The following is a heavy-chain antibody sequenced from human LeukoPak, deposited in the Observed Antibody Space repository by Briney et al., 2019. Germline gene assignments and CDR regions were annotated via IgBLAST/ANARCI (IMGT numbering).Heavy chain of an antibody. Sequence: GGSLRLSCVGSGFTFRSHAMSWVRQAPEKGLEFVSGIYENGGTTYYADSVKGRFSISRDNSKNTLYLQMDSLRGEDTAVYYCAKDFRIGYSAHFDYWAREPWSPSPQ. V-gene: IGHV3-23*01. D-gene: IGHD2-21*01. J-gene: IGHJ4*02. CDR1: GFTFRSHA. CDR3: AKDFRIGYSAHFDY. CDR2: IYENGGTT.